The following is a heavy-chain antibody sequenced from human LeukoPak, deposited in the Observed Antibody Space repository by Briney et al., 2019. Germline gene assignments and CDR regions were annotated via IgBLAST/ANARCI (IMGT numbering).Heavy chain of an antibody. D-gene: IGHD1-1*01. CDR2: INRDGSST. V-gene: IGHV3-74*01. CDR1: GFTFSSHW. CDR3: ESWNYYYYGMDV. J-gene: IGHJ6*02. Sequence: GGPLRLFFAASGFTFSSHWMPWVRQAPGKGLVWVSRINRDGSSTSYAHSVKGRSTIYRDNPTHTMYLRMRSLRAADTDVYYCESWNYYYYGMDVWGQGTTVTVSS.